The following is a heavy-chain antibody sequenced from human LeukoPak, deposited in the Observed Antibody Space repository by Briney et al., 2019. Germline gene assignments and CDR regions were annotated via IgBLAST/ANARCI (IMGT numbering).Heavy chain of an antibody. CDR3: ARRNGRSLSYDMDV. CDR2: IYPGDSDT. CDR1: GYSFTSYW. D-gene: IGHD1-1*01. V-gene: IGHV5-51*01. J-gene: IGHJ6*02. Sequence: GESLKISCEGSGYSFTSYWIAWVRQMPGKGLQWMGIIYPGDSDTSYSPSFQGQVTISADKSISTAYLQWSSLKASDTAMYYCARRNGRSLSYDMDVWGQGTTVTVSS.